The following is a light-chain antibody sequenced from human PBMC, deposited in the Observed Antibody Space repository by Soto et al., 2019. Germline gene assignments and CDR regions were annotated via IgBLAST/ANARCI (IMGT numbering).Light chain of an antibody. CDR1: SSNIGSNA. CDR3: ASWDDSLNYVV. Sequence: QSVLTQPPSASGTPGQRVTFSCSGSSSNIGSNAVNWYQQLPGTAPKLLIYSNDQRPSGVPDRFSGSKSGTSASLAISGLQSEDEADYYCASWDDSLNYVVFGGGTKVTVL. J-gene: IGLJ2*01. V-gene: IGLV1-44*01. CDR2: SND.